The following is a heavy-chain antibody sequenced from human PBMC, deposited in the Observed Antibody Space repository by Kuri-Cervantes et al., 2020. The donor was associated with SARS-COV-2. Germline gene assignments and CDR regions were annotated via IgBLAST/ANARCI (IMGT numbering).Heavy chain of an antibody. CDR1: GYTFTGYY. CDR2: INPNSGGT. J-gene: IGHJ6*03. Sequence: ASVKVSCKASGYTFTGYYMHWVRQAPGQGLEWMGWINPNSGGTNYAQKFQGRVTMTRDTSISTAHMELSRLRSDDTAVYYCATGNYYYYYMDVWGKGTTVTVSS. V-gene: IGHV1-2*02. CDR3: ATGNYYYYYMDV. D-gene: IGHD6-13*01.